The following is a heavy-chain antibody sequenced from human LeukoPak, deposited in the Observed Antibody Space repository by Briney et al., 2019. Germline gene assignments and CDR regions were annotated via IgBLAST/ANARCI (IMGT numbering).Heavy chain of an antibody. CDR2: MYYTGNT. Sequence: GSLRLSCAASGFTFSSYSMNWVRQPPGKGLEWIGSMYYTGNTYYNVSLKSRVTISIDTSKNQISLRLTSVTATDTAMYYCARQTGSGLFTLPGGQGTLVTVSS. CDR1: GFTFSSYSMN. J-gene: IGHJ4*02. D-gene: IGHD3/OR15-3a*01. CDR3: ARQTGSGLFTLP. V-gene: IGHV4-59*04.